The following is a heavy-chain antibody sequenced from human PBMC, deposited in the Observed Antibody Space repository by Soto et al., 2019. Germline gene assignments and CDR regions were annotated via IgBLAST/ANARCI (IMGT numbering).Heavy chain of an antibody. D-gene: IGHD2-2*01. CDR2: ISAYNGNT. Sequence: GASVKFYCKASGYTFASYGISWVRQAPGQGLEWMGWISAYNGNTNYAQKLQGRVTMTTDTSTSTAYMELRSLRSDDTAVYYCARGLPAAPRPYLAYWGLGTLVTVSS. J-gene: IGHJ4*02. CDR1: GYTFASYG. V-gene: IGHV1-18*04. CDR3: ARGLPAAPRPYLAY.